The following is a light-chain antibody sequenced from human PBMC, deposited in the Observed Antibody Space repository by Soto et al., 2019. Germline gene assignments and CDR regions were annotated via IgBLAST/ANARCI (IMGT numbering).Light chain of an antibody. CDR1: SSDVGFYDF. V-gene: IGLV2-14*03. J-gene: IGLJ2*01. CDR2: DVY. Sequence: QSVLTQPASVSGSPGQSITISCTGSSSDVGFYDFVSWYQQHPGKAPRLIIYDVYSRPSGVSNRFSGSKSGNTASRTISGLQTEDEAEYYCCSHPYTNTHVVFGGGTKLTVL. CDR3: CSHPYTNTHVV.